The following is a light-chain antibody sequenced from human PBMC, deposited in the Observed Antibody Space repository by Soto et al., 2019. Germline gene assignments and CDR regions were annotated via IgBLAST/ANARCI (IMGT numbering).Light chain of an antibody. CDR2: DVT. CDR3: SSYRSSSPVYV. CDR1: SSDVGGYNY. Sequence: QSVLTQPASVSGTPGQSFTLSCTGTSSDVGGYNYVSWYQQHPGKAPKLLIYDVTNRPSGVSNRFSGSKSGNTASLTISGLQAEDEADYYCSSYRSSSPVYVFGPGTKLTVL. V-gene: IGLV2-14*03. J-gene: IGLJ1*01.